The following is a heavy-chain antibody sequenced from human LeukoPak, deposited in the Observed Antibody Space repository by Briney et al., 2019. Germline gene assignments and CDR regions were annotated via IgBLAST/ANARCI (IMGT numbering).Heavy chain of an antibody. CDR1: GGSFSGYY. CDR2: INRSGST. J-gene: IGHJ6*03. Sequence: SETLSLTCAVYGGSFSGYYWSWIRQPPGKGLEWIGEINRSGSTNYNPSLKSRVTISVDTSKNQFSLKLSSVTAADTAVYYCARGLGYSSSSVYYYYYYMDVWGKGTTVTVSS. D-gene: IGHD6-6*01. V-gene: IGHV4-34*01. CDR3: ARGLGYSSSSVYYYYYYMDV.